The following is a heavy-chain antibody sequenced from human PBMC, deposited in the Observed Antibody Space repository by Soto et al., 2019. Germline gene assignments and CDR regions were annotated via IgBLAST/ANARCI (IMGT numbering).Heavy chain of an antibody. Sequence: SVKVSCKASGGAFSSYAISWVRQAPGQGLEWMGGIIPIFGTANYAQKFQGRVTITADKSTSTAYMELSSLRSEDTAVYYCASPRNYYDSSGTQYYFDYWGQGTLVTVSS. CDR1: GGAFSSYA. CDR3: ASPRNYYDSSGTQYYFDY. V-gene: IGHV1-69*06. CDR2: IIPIFGTA. D-gene: IGHD3-22*01. J-gene: IGHJ4*02.